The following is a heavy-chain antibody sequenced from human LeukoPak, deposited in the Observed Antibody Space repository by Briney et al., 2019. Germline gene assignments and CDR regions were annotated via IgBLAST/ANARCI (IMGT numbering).Heavy chain of an antibody. CDR1: GFTFSSYG. V-gene: IGHV3-33*01. CDR2: IWYDGSNK. CDR3: ARDSYGMDV. J-gene: IGHJ6*02. Sequence: GRSPRLSCAASGFTFSSYGMHWVRQAPGEGLEWVAVIWYDGSNKYYADSVKGRFTISRDNSKNTLYLQMNSLRAEDTAVYYCARDSYGMDVWGQGTTVTVSS.